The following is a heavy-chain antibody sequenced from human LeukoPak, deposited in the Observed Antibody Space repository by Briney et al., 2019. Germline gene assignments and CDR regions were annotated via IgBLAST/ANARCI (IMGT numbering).Heavy chain of an antibody. J-gene: IGHJ4*02. D-gene: IGHD3-22*01. CDR3: ARQLGGDSSGYNRAFDY. Sequence: ASVKVSCKASGYTFISYSMNWVRQAPGQGLEWMGWINPNSGGTNYAQKFQGRVTMTRDTSISTAYMELSRLRSDDTAVYYCARQLGGDSSGYNRAFDYWGQGTLVTVSS. CDR2: INPNSGGT. CDR1: GYTFISYS. V-gene: IGHV1-2*02.